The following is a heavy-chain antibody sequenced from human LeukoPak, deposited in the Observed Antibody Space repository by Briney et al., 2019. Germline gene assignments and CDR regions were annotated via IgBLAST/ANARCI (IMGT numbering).Heavy chain of an antibody. CDR1: GFTFSIYA. V-gene: IGHV3-23*01. CDR2: ISGSGGYT. D-gene: IGHD6-19*01. CDR3: AKERTSGWPSFDY. J-gene: IGHJ4*02. Sequence: PGGSLRLSCAASGFTFSIYAMSWVRQAPGKGLEWVSAISGSGGYTYSADSVKGRFTISRDNSKNTLYLQMSSLRVEDTAVYYCAKERTSGWPSFDYWGQGTLVTVSS.